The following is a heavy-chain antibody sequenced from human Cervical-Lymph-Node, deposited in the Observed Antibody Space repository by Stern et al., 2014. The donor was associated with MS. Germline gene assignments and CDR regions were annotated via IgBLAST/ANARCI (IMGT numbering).Heavy chain of an antibody. CDR3: ARRHCSSRRCGWFDP. Sequence: VQLMQSGAEVKKPGESLKISCKGSGYSFTSYWIGWVRQMPGKGLEGMGIINPGDSDTRYSPSFQGQVTISADKSISTAYLQWSSLKASDTAMYYCARRHCSSRRCGWFDPWGQGTLVTVSS. CDR1: GYSFTSYW. J-gene: IGHJ5*02. D-gene: IGHD2-2*01. CDR2: INPGDSDT. V-gene: IGHV5-51*01.